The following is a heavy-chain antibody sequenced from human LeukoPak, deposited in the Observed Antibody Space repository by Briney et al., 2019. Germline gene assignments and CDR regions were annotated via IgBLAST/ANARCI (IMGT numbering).Heavy chain of an antibody. Sequence: SETLSLACTVSGGSISSSSYYWGWIRQPPGKGLEWIGSIYYSGGTYYNPSLESRLTISVDTSNNRFSLKLKSVTAADTAVFYCARVTTGSTTLDSWGQGILVTVSS. CDR3: ARVTTGSTTLDS. CDR2: IYYSGGT. V-gene: IGHV4-39*02. J-gene: IGHJ5*01. D-gene: IGHD1-1*01. CDR1: GGSISSSSYY.